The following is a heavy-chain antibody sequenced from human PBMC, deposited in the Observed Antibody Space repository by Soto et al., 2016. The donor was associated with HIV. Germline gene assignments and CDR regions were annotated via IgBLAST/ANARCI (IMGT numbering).Heavy chain of an antibody. Sequence: QVQLVQSGAEVKKPRASVKVSCKASGYTFTGDYMHWVRQAPGQGLEWMGWMNPNSGNTGYVQKFQGRVTITRNTSISTAYMELSSLRSEDTAVYYCARGRRSGSYRGGNWFDPWGQGTLVTVSS. D-gene: IGHD1-26*01. CDR1: GYTFTGDY. J-gene: IGHJ5*02. CDR2: MNPNSGNT. CDR3: ARGRRSGSYRGGNWFDP. V-gene: IGHV1-8*03.